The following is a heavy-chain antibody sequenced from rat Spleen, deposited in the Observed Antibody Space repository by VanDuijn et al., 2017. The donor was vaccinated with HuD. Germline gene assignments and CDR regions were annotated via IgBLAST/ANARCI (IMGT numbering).Heavy chain of an antibody. V-gene: IGHV10-10*01. CDR2: ITTKKYNYAT. CDR3: TVLTIAAY. J-gene: IGHJ2*01. CDR1: GFDFKSYG. D-gene: IGHD1-2*01. Sequence: EVQVVESGGGLVQPKGSLKLSCAASGFDFKSYGMSWVRQAPGKGLDLVADITTKKYNYATYYADSVKDRFTNARDDSQSMVYLQMDNLKTEDTALYYCTVLTIAAYWGQGVMVTVSS.